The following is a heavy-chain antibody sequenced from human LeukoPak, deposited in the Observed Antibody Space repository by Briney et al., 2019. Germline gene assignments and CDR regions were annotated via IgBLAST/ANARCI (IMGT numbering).Heavy chain of an antibody. CDR1: GGSFSGYY. CDR3: ARGWYSSSWYPI. V-gene: IGHV4-34*01. J-gene: IGHJ4*02. Sequence: SQTLSLTCAVYGGSFSGYYWSWIRQPPGKGLEWIGEINHSGSTNYNPSLKSRVTISVDTSKNQFSLKLSSVTAADTAVYYCARGWYSSSWYPIWGQGTLVTVSS. CDR2: INHSGST. D-gene: IGHD6-13*01.